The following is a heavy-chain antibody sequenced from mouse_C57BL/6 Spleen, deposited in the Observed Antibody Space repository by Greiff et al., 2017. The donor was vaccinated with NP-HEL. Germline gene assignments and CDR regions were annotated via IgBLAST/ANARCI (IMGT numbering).Heavy chain of an antibody. CDR3: ARYSPAYYSNPYAMDY. CDR2: IRNKANGYTT. V-gene: IGHV7-3*01. Sequence: EVKLMESGGGLVQPGGSLSLSCAASGFTFTDYYMSWVRQPPGKALEWLGFIRNKANGYTTEYSASVKGRFTISRDNSQSILYLQMNALRAEDSATYYCARYSPAYYSNPYAMDYWGQGTSVTVSS. CDR1: GFTFTDYY. D-gene: IGHD2-5*01. J-gene: IGHJ4*01.